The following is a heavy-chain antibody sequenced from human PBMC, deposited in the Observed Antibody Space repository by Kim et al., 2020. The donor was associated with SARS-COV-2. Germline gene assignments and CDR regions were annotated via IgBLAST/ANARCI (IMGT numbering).Heavy chain of an antibody. J-gene: IGHJ4*02. V-gene: IGHV4-59*08. Sequence: GYSNYNASLKSRVTIAVDTSKNQLSLKLSSVTAADTAVYYCVRHGSKYFDYWGQGTLVSVSS. CDR2: GYS. CDR3: VRHGSKYFDY. D-gene: IGHD1-26*01.